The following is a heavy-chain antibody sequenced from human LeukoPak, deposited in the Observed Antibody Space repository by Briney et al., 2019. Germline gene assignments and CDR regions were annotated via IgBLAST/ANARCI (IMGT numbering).Heavy chain of an antibody. V-gene: IGHV3-30*18. CDR2: ISYDGSNK. J-gene: IGHJ5*02. D-gene: IGHD3-10*01. CDR1: GFTFSSYG. Sequence: PGGSLRLSCAASGFTFSSYGMHWVRQAPGKGLEWVAVISYDGSNKYYADSVKGRFTISRDNSKNTLYLQMNSLRAEDTAVYYCAKDRFGMSSSPWFDPWGQGTLVTVSS. CDR3: AKDRFGMSSSPWFDP.